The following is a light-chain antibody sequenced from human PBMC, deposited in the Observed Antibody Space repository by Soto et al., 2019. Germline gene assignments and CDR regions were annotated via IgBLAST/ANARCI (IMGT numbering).Light chain of an antibody. V-gene: IGKV1-33*01. Sequence: EIQMTQSPSSLSASVGDRVTITCQASQDISNYLNWYQQKLGKAPKLLIYDASNLETGVPSRFSGSGSGTDFTFTISSLQPEDIATYYCQQYSHLITLGQGTRLEIK. J-gene: IGKJ5*01. CDR1: QDISNY. CDR3: QQYSHLIT. CDR2: DAS.